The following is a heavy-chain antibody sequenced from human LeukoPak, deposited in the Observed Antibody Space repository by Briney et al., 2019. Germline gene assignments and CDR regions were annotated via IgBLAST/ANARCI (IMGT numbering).Heavy chain of an antibody. CDR3: ARVGADYGDYGP. J-gene: IGHJ5*02. CDR2: IYYSGST. Sequence: SETLSLTCTVSGGSISSYYWSWIRQPPGKGLEWIGYIYYSGSTNYNPSLKSRVTISVDTSKNQFSLKLSSVTAADTAVYYCARVGADYGDYGPWGQGTLVTVSS. V-gene: IGHV4-59*01. D-gene: IGHD4-17*01. CDR1: GGSISSYY.